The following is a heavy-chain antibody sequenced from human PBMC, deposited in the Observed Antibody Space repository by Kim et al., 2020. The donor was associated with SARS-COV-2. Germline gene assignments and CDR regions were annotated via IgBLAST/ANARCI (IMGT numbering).Heavy chain of an antibody. J-gene: IGHJ4*02. Sequence: ASVKVPCKASGYSFTTYAIKWVRQAPGQGLEWMGWIHTDTGNPTYAQGFTGRFVFSLDTSVSTAYLQISSLTAEDTAVYFCARARFCSGAKCYGDHWGQGTLVTVSS. D-gene: IGHD2-15*01. V-gene: IGHV7-4-1*02. CDR3: ARARFCSGAKCYGDH. CDR2: IHTDTGNP. CDR1: GYSFTTYA.